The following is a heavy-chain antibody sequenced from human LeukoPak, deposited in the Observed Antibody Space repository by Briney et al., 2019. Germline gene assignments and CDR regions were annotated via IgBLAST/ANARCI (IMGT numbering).Heavy chain of an antibody. Sequence: GGSLRLSCAASGFTFSSYWMSWVRQAPGKGLEWVANIKQDGSEKYYVDSVKGRFTISRDNAKNSLFLQMNSLRAEDTAVYYCARDLYCSGGSCYSLDSWGQGTLVTVSS. CDR3: ARDLYCSGGSCYSLDS. J-gene: IGHJ4*02. D-gene: IGHD2-15*01. CDR2: IKQDGSEK. V-gene: IGHV3-7*01. CDR1: GFTFSSYW.